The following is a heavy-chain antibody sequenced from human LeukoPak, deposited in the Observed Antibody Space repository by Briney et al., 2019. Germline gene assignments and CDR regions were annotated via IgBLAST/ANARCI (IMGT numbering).Heavy chain of an antibody. D-gene: IGHD2-2*01. V-gene: IGHV3-23*01. CDR1: GFTFSSSA. Sequence: GGSLRLSCAASGFTFSSSALNWVRQAPGKGLEWVSAISGSGGSTYYADSVKGRFTISRDNSKNTLYLQMNSLRAEDTAVYYCAKNPRRTSKYQLLPRSSYYYYYYMDVWGKGTTVTVSS. CDR3: AKNPRRTSKYQLLPRSSYYYYYYMDV. J-gene: IGHJ6*03. CDR2: ISGSGGST.